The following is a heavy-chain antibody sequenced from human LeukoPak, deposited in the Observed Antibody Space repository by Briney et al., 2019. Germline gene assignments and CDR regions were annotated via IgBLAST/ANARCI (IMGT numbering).Heavy chain of an antibody. V-gene: IGHV3-21*01. D-gene: IGHD6-19*01. J-gene: IGHJ6*02. CDR3: ARDIGSSGWLGYYYYGMDV. CDR1: GFTFSSYS. CDR2: ISSSSSYI. Sequence: GGSLRLSCAASGFTFSSYSMSWVRQAPGKGLEWVSSISSSSSYIYYADSVKGRFTISRDNAKNSLYLQMNSLRAEDTAVYYCARDIGSSGWLGYYYYGMDVWGQGTTVTVSS.